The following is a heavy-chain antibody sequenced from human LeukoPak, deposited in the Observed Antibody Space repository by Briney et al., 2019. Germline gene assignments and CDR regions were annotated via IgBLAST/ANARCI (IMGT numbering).Heavy chain of an antibody. CDR1: GGSFSGYY. CDR3: AVGANMIEDAFDI. V-gene: IGHV4-34*01. D-gene: IGHD1-26*01. J-gene: IGHJ3*02. Sequence: SETLSLTCAVYGGSFSGYYWSWIRQPPGKGLEWIGEINHSGSTNYNPSLKSRVTISVDTSKNQFSLKLSSVTAADTAVYYCAVGANMIEDAFDIWGQGTMVTVSS. CDR2: INHSGST.